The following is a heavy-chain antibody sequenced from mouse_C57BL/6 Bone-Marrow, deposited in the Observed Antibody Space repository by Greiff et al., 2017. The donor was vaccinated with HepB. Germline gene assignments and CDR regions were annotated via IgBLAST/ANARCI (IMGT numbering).Heavy chain of an antibody. CDR3: APNFYYGSSYGYFDV. CDR2: IWRGGST. J-gene: IGHJ1*03. D-gene: IGHD1-1*01. CDR1: GFSLTSYG. V-gene: IGHV2-5*01. Sequence: VKLQQSGPGLVQPSQSLSITCTVSGFSLTSYGVHWVRQSPGKGLEWLGVIWRGGSTDYNAAFMSRLSITKDNSKSQVFFKMNSLQADDTAIYYCAPNFYYGSSYGYFDVWGTGTTVTVSS.